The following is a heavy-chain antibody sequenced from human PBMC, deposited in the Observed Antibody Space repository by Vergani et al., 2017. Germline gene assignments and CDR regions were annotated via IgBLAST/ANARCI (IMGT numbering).Heavy chain of an antibody. J-gene: IGHJ4*02. V-gene: IGHV4-34*01. CDR2: INSSGST. CDR3: ARTIGHCSNSNCYNLAY. CDR1: GGSFSGYY. D-gene: IGHD2-2*02. Sequence: QVQLQQWGAGLLKPSETLSLTCAVYGGSFSGYYWSWIRQPPGKGLEWIGEINSSGSTTYSPSLKSRLTMSVDPSKNQFSLKLRSVTLADTAVYYCARTIGHCSNSNCYNLAYWGQGTLVTVSS.